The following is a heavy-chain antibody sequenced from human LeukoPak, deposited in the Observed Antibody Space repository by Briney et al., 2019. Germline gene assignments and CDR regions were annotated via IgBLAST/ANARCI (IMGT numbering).Heavy chain of an antibody. D-gene: IGHD2-2*02. V-gene: IGHV3-11*04. CDR2: ISSSGSTI. CDR1: GFTFSDYY. CDR3: ARALGFYCSSTSCYKGAIDY. J-gene: IGHJ4*02. Sequence: PGGSLRLSCAASGFTFSDYYMSWIRQAPGKGLEWVSYISSSGSTIYYADSVKGRFTISRDNAKNSLYLQMNSLRAEDTAVYYCARALGFYCSSTSCYKGAIDYWGQGTLVTVSS.